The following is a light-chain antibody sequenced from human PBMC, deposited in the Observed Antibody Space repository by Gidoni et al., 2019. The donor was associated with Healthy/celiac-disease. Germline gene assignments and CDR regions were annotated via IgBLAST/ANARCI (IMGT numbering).Light chain of an antibody. CDR2: GAS. Sequence: ELVLTQSPGTLSLSPGERATLSCRASQSVSSSYLAWYQQKPGQAPRLLIYGASSRATGIPDRFSGSGSGTDFTITISRLETEDFAVYYCQQYGSSHTFGQGTKLEIK. CDR1: QSVSSSY. J-gene: IGKJ2*01. V-gene: IGKV3-20*01. CDR3: QQYGSSHT.